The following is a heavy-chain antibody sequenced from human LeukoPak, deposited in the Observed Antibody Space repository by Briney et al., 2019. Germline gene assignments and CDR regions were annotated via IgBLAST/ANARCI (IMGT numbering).Heavy chain of an antibody. V-gene: IGHV3-23*01. CDR1: GFTFSSFG. Sequence: GGSLRLSCAASGFTFSSFGMSWVRQAPGKGLEWVSGISNSADRTYYADHVRGRFTLSRDNSKNTPLLQMNSLTVEDSAVYYCAKGTSTMANRPADYWGQGTLVTVSS. J-gene: IGHJ4*02. CDR2: ISNSADRT. CDR3: AKGTSTMANRPADY. D-gene: IGHD5/OR15-5a*01.